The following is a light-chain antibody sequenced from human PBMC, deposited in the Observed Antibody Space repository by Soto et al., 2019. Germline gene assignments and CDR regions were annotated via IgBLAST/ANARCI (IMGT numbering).Light chain of an antibody. J-gene: IGLJ2*01. CDR3: SSYTTSSTLYVV. CDR1: SSDVGGYNY. V-gene: IGLV2-14*01. Sequence: QSVLTQPASVSGSPGQSITISCTGTSSDVGGYNYVSWYQQHPGKAPKLMIYDVSSRPSGVSNRFSGSKSGTTASLTISGHQAADEADYYCSSYTTSSTLYVVFGGGTEVTVL. CDR2: DVS.